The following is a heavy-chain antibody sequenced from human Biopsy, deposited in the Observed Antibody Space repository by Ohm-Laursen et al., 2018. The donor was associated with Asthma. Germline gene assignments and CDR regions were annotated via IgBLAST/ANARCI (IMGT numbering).Heavy chain of an antibody. CDR1: GFTFSSYS. CDR3: ARDGTDMNEAMPKDY. CDR2: ISSSSSYI. D-gene: IGHD2-2*01. Sequence: GSLRLSCTASGFTFSSYSMNWVRQAPGKGLEWVSSISSSSSYIYYADSVKGRFTISRDNAKNSLYLQMNSLRAEDTAVYYCARDGTDMNEAMPKDYGGQGTLVTVSS. V-gene: IGHV3-21*01. J-gene: IGHJ4*02.